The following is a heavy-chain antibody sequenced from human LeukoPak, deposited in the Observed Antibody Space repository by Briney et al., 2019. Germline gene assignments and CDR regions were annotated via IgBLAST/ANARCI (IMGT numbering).Heavy chain of an antibody. Sequence: SGGSLRLSCAASGFTFSSYAMSWVRQAPGKGLEWVSGISGSGGSTYYADSVTGRFTISRDNSRNTLYLQMNSPRAEDTAVYYCAILPGYSSGWYEVNYWGQGTLVTVSS. J-gene: IGHJ4*02. CDR1: GFTFSSYA. CDR2: ISGSGGST. V-gene: IGHV3-23*01. D-gene: IGHD6-13*01. CDR3: AILPGYSSGWYEVNY.